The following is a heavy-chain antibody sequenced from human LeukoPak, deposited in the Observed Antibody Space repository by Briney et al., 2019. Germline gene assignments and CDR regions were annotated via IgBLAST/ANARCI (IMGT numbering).Heavy chain of an antibody. J-gene: IGHJ4*02. CDR1: GYTFIGYY. CDR3: AREANYYDSSGYRFDY. Sequence: ASLKVSCKTSGYTFIGYYMHWVRQAPGQGLEWMGWINPNSGGTNYAQKFQGRVTVTRDTSISTAYMELSRLRSDDTAVYYCAREANYYDSSGYRFDYWGQGTLVTVSS. CDR2: INPNSGGT. V-gene: IGHV1-2*02. D-gene: IGHD3-22*01.